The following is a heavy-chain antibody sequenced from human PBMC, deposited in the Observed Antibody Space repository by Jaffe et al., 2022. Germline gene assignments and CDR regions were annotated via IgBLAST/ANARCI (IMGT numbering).Heavy chain of an antibody. CDR2: INTNTGNP. Sequence: QVQLVQSGSELKKPGASVKVSCKASGYTFTSYAMNWVRQAPGQGLEWMGWINTNTGNPTYAQGFTGRFVFSLDTSVSTAYLQISSLKAEDTAVYYCARDHTRGRTLGYCTGGVCLTGAGFDPWGQGTLVTVSS. CDR3: ARDHTRGRTLGYCTGGVCLTGAGFDP. V-gene: IGHV7-4-1*02. J-gene: IGHJ5*02. D-gene: IGHD2-8*02. CDR1: GYTFTSYA.